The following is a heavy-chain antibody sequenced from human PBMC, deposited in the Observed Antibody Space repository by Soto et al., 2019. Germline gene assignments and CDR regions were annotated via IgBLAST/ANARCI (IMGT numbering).Heavy chain of an antibody. Sequence: QVQLVQSGAEVKKPGSSVKVSCKATGGTFSHQAISWVRQDPGQGLEWMGGIIPISGTANYAQKFQGRVTITADESTNTAYMYLGSLRSEDTAVYYCARGGYCSTTSCYTGEDYWGQGTLVTVSS. CDR3: ARGGYCSTTSCYTGEDY. CDR2: IIPISGTA. J-gene: IGHJ4*02. D-gene: IGHD2-2*02. V-gene: IGHV1-69*01. CDR1: GGTFSHQA.